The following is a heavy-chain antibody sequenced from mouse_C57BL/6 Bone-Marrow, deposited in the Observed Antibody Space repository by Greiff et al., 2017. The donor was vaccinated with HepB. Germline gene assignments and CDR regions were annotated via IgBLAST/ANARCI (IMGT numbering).Heavy chain of an antibody. D-gene: IGHD2-2*01. V-gene: IGHV14-4*01. CDR3: TTWLLDY. Sequence: VQLQQSGAELVRPGASVKLSCTASGFNIKDDYMHWVKQRPEQGLEWIGWIDPENGDTEYASKFQGKATITADTASNQAYLQLSSLTSEDTAVYYCTTWLLDYWGQGTTLTVSS. J-gene: IGHJ2*01. CDR1: GFNIKDDY. CDR2: IDPENGDT.